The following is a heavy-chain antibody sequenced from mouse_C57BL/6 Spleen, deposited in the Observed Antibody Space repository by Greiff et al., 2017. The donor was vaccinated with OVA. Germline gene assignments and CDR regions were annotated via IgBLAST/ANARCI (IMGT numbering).Heavy chain of an antibody. V-gene: IGHV1-82*01. CDR1: GYAFSSSW. Sequence: VKLVESGPELVKPGASVKISCKASGYAFSSSWMNWVKQRPGKGLEWIGRIYPGDGDTNYNGKFKGKATLTADKSSSTAYMQLSSLTSEDSAVYFCARGYGSSEYYFDYWGQGTTLTVSS. CDR3: ARGYGSSEYYFDY. J-gene: IGHJ2*01. D-gene: IGHD1-1*01. CDR2: IYPGDGDT.